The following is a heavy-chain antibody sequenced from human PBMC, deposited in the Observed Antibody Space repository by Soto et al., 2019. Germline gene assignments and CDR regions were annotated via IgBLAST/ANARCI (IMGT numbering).Heavy chain of an antibody. CDR1: GGTFSSYA. CDR3: ARPAVVAATWGWFDP. CDR2: IIPIFGTA. V-gene: IGHV1-69*13. Sequence: GASVKVSCKASGGTFSSYAISWVRRAPGQGLEWMGGIIPIFGTANYAQKFQGRVTITADESTSTAYMELSSLRSEDTAVYYCARPAVVAATWGWFDPWGQGTLVTVSS. D-gene: IGHD2-15*01. J-gene: IGHJ5*02.